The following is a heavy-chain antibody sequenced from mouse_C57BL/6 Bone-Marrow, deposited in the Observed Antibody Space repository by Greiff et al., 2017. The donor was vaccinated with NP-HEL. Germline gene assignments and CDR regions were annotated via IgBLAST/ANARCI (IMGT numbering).Heavy chain of an antibody. J-gene: IGHJ1*03. CDR1: GFTFSSYA. V-gene: IGHV5-4*01. CDR2: ISDGGSYT. Sequence: EVQVVESGGGLVKPGGSLKLSCAASGFTFSSYAMSWVRQTPEKRLEWVATISDGGSYTYYPDNVKGRFTISRDNAKNNLYLQMSHLKSEDTAMYYCARVPPRSFRDWYFDVWGTGTTVTVSS. CDR3: ARVPPRSFRDWYFDV.